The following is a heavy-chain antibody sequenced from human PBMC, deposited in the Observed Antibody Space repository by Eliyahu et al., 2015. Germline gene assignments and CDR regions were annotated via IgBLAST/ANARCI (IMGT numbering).Heavy chain of an antibody. J-gene: IGHJ6*02. D-gene: IGHD4-17*01. V-gene: IGHV1-69*01. CDR3: ARLSLTTGGYVPHLYYYGMDV. CDR2: IIPMFSTT. Sequence: LEWMGGIIPMFSTTNYAQKFQSRVTITADESTSTAYMELSSLRSEDTAIYYCARLSLTTGGYVPHLYYYGMDVWGQGTTVTVSS.